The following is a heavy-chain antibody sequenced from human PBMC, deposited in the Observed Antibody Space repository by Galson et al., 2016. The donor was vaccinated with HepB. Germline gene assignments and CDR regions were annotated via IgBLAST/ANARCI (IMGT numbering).Heavy chain of an antibody. Sequence: SVKVSCKASGYTFTDYDINWVRQATGQGLEWIGWMNPNTGNTGLAQKFQGRVTLTRNTSIRTAYMEVSSLRSEDTAVYYCARNLERTGDLDKWGQGTLVTVSS. J-gene: IGHJ4*02. CDR3: ARNLERTGDLDK. D-gene: IGHD3-3*01. CDR1: GYTFTDYD. CDR2: MNPNTGNT. V-gene: IGHV1-8*01.